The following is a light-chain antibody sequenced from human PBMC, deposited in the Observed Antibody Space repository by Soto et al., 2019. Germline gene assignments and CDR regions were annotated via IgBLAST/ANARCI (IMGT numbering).Light chain of an antibody. J-gene: IGKJ1*01. CDR1: QSLLHKNGNNY. CDR3: MQALQIPWT. CDR2: LGS. Sequence: EIVMTQSPLYLPVTPGEPASISCRSSQSLLHKNGNNYFNWYLQKPGQSPQHLIYLGSKRASGVPYRFSGSGSGTDFTLRLSRVEAEDVGVYYCMQALQIPWTFGQGTRVEAK. V-gene: IGKV2-28*01.